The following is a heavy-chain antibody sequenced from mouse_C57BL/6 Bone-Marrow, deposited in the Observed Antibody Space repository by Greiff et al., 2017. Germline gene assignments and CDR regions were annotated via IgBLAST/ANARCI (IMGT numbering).Heavy chain of an antibody. CDR3: ARSPLCPFDV. D-gene: IGHD6-1*01. V-gene: IGHV1-61*01. CDR1: GYTFTSYW. J-gene: IGHJ1*03. CDR2: IYPSDSGT. Sequence: QVQLQQPGAELVRPGSSVKLSCKASGYTFTSYWMDWVKQRPGQGLEWIGNIYPSDSGTHYNQKFKDKATLTVDKSSSTAYMQLSSLTSEDSAVYSSARSPLCPFDVWGTGTTVTVSS.